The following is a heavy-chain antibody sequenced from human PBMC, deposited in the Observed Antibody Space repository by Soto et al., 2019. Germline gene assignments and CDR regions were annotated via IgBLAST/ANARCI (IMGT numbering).Heavy chain of an antibody. CDR1: GYPVTAYY. CDR3: ARGGGVGVAGSAAFDM. D-gene: IGHD3-3*01. V-gene: IGHV1-2*02. CDR2: INPATGAA. J-gene: IGHJ3*02. Sequence: QLHLVQSGAVVKKPGASVTVSCSASGYPVTAYYMHWVRQAPGRGLEWMGGINPATGAAKYTQTFQGRVTLPRDPSTSTVSRELRGLTSQDPAVFYWARGGGVGVAGSAAFDMWGQGTLVTVSS.